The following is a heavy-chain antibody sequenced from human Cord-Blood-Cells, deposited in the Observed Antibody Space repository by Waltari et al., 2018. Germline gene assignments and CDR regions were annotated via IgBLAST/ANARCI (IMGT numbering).Heavy chain of an antibody. J-gene: IGHJ6*02. CDR1: GFTASSHY. CDR3: ARDLMVRGDYYGMDV. CDR2: IYSGGST. V-gene: IGHV3-53*01. Sequence: EVQLVESGGGLIQPGGSLRLSCAASGFTASSHYMSWVRQAPGKGLEWVSVIYSGGSTYYADSVKGRFTISRDNSKNTLYLQMNSLRAEDTAVYYCARDLMVRGDYYGMDVWGQGTTVTVSS. D-gene: IGHD3-10*01.